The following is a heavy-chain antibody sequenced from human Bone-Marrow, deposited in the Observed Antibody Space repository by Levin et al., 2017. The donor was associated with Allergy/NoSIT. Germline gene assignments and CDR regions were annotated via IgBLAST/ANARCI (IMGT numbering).Heavy chain of an antibody. V-gene: IGHV3-74*01. Sequence: GGSLRLSCEASGFDFSNYWMHWVRQAPGKGLVWVSRITSDKRTTKYADSVKGRFTISRDNAKNMLYLQMNSLRGEDTAVYYCARAMVITRGAFDMWGQGTMVAVSS. CDR2: ITSDKRTT. D-gene: IGHD3-22*01. J-gene: IGHJ3*02. CDR1: GFDFSNYW. CDR3: ARAMVITRGAFDM.